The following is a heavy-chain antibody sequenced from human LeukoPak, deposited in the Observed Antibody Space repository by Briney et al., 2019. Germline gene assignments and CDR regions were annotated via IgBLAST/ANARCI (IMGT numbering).Heavy chain of an antibody. V-gene: IGHV5-51*01. Sequence: GESLKISCKGSGYSFTRYWIGWVRQMPGKGLEWMGIIYPGDSDTRYSPSFQGQVSMSADKSSSTAYVQWSSLKASDTAIYYCARLDSTMFDSWGQGTPVTVSS. D-gene: IGHD5-18*01. J-gene: IGHJ4*02. CDR2: IYPGDSDT. CDR1: GYSFTRYW. CDR3: ARLDSTMFDS.